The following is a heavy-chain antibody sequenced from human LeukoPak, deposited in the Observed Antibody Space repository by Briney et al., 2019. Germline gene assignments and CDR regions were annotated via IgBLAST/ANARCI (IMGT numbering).Heavy chain of an antibody. CDR1: GFTFDDYG. Sequence: GGSLRLSCAASGFTFDDYGMSWVRQAPGKGLEWVSGINWNGGSTGYADSVKGRFTISRDNAKNSLYLQMNSLRAEDTALYHCARDWGPTSSYGRNWFDHWGQGTLVTVSS. CDR3: ARDWGPTSSYGRNWFDH. CDR2: INWNGGST. J-gene: IGHJ5*02. V-gene: IGHV3-20*01. D-gene: IGHD5-18*01.